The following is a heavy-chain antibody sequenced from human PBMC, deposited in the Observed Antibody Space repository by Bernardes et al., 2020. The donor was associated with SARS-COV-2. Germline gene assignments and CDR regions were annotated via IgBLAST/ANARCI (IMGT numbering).Heavy chain of an antibody. D-gene: IGHD3-10*01. CDR3: VRTQYFGAGSYFDAFDI. CDR1: EFTFSSYA. CDR2: ISGRGGST. Sequence: GGSLRLSCAASEFTFSSYAMTWVRQAPGNGLEWVSAISGRGGSTYSADSVKGRFTISRDNSKNTLYLQMNSLRAEDTAVYYCVRTQYFGAGSYFDAFDIWGLGTMVTVT. V-gene: IGHV3-23*01. J-gene: IGHJ3*02.